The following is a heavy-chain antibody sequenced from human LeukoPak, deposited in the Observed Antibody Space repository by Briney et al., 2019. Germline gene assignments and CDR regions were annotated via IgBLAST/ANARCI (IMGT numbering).Heavy chain of an antibody. Sequence: ASVKVSCKASGYTFTGYYMHWVRQAPGQGLEWMGRINPNSGGTNYAQKFQGRVTMTRDTSISTAYMELSRLRSDDTAVYYCARGVYDFWSGPTDAFDIWGQGTMVTVSS. CDR3: ARGVYDFWSGPTDAFDI. D-gene: IGHD3-3*01. CDR2: INPNSGGT. V-gene: IGHV1-2*06. J-gene: IGHJ3*02. CDR1: GYTFTGYY.